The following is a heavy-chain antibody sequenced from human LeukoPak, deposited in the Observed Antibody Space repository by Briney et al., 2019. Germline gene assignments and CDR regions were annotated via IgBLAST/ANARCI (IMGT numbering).Heavy chain of an antibody. CDR1: GYTFTSYG. J-gene: IGHJ3*02. CDR2: IIPIFGTA. D-gene: IGHD2-15*01. CDR3: ARGSFVVVVAATPNAFDI. V-gene: IGHV1-69*06. Sequence: SVKVSCKASGYTFTSYGISWVRQAPGQGLEWMGGIIPIFGTANYAQKFQGRVTITADKSTSTAYMELSSLRSEDTAVYYCARGSFVVVVAATPNAFDIWGQGTMVTVSS.